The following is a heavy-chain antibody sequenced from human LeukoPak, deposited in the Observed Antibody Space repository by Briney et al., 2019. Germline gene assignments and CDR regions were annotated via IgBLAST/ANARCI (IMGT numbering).Heavy chain of an antibody. CDR3: ARDNGSGYTKGYEHYYYYLDV. J-gene: IGHJ6*03. CDR2: IHDSGNT. V-gene: IGHV4-59*12. CDR1: GGSISGYY. D-gene: IGHD3-3*02. Sequence: SETLSLTCTVSGGSISGYYWSWIRQPPGKGLEWIGFIHDSGNTYYNASLKSRVTISVDTSKNQLSLNLRSVAAADTALYYCARDNGSGYTKGYEHYYYYLDVWGKGTTVTVSS.